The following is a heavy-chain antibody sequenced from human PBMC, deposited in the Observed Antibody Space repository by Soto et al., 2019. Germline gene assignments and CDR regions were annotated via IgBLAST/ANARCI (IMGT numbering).Heavy chain of an antibody. Sequence: SETLSLTCTVSGGSISSSSYYWGWIRQPPGKGLEWIGSIYYSGSTYYNPSLKSRVTISVDTSKNQFSLNLSSVTAADTAVYYCARLPGYDGMDVWGQGTTVTVSS. V-gene: IGHV4-39*01. CDR2: IYYSGST. CDR1: GGSISSSSYY. J-gene: IGHJ6*02. CDR3: ARLPGYDGMDV.